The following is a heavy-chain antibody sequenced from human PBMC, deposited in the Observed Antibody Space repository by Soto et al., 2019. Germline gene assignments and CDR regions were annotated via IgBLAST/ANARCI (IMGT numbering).Heavy chain of an antibody. Sequence: EVLLLESGGGLVHPGGSLRLSCAGSGFSFRSYAIAWVRQAPGKGLEWVSAISGDAATTSYAESVKSRFAISRDNSKSTLYLQMSSLRVEDTAVYYCARDRFRTASSCYFTWGQGTLVTVSS. CDR3: ARDRFRTASSCYFT. CDR1: GFSFRSYA. J-gene: IGHJ5*02. D-gene: IGHD2-2*01. V-gene: IGHV3-23*01. CDR2: ISGDAATT.